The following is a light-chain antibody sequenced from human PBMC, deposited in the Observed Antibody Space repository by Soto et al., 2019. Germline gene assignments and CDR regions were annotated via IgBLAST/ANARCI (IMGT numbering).Light chain of an antibody. Sequence: AIQMTQSPSSLAASVGDRVTITCRASQDIRKDLSWYQQKPGKAPKVLIYAASILESGIPSRVSGSGSGTDFTLPITSLQPEDFATYYCLQDASYPRTFGQGTKVDIK. CDR1: QDIRKD. CDR3: LQDASYPRT. V-gene: IGKV1-6*01. J-gene: IGKJ1*01. CDR2: AAS.